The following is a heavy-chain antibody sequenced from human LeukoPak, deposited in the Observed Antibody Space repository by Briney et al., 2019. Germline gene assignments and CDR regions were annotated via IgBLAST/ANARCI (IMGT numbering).Heavy chain of an antibody. Sequence: PGGSLRLSCAASGFTFSSYGMHWVRQAPGKGLEWVAFIRYDGSNKYYADSVKGRFTISRDNSKNTLYLQMNSLRAEDTAVYYCAKKSPQETTVGPYWYLGLWGRGTLVTVSS. V-gene: IGHV3-30*02. CDR3: AKKSPQETTVGPYWYLGL. J-gene: IGHJ2*01. CDR1: GFTFSSYG. D-gene: IGHD4-23*01. CDR2: IRYDGSNK.